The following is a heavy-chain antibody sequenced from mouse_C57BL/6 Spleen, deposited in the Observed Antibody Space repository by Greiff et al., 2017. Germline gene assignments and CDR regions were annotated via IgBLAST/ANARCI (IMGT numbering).Heavy chain of an antibody. D-gene: IGHD2-4*01. J-gene: IGHJ2*01. CDR3: ARGVIMPYYFDY. CDR2: IHPNSGST. V-gene: IGHV1-64*01. CDR1: GYTFTSYW. Sequence: QVQLQQPGAELVKPGASVKLSCKASGYTFTSYWMHWVKQRPGQGLEWIGMIHPNSGSTNYNEKFKSKATLTVDKSSSTAYMQLSSLTSEYSAVYYCARGVIMPYYFDYGGQGTTLTVSS.